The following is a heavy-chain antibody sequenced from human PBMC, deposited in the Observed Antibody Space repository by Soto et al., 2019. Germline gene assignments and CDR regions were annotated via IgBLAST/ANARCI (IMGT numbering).Heavy chain of an antibody. CDR3: ARDRSPPPIGYYYYYGMDV. CDR2: IYYSGST. V-gene: IGHV4-59*01. D-gene: IGHD3-10*01. J-gene: IGHJ6*02. Sequence: PSETLSLTCTVSGGSISSYYWSWIRQPPGKGLEWIGYIYYSGSTNYNPSLKSRVTISVDTSKNQFSLKLSSVTAADTAVYYCARDRSPPPIGYYYYYGMDVWGQGTTVTVSS. CDR1: GGSISSYY.